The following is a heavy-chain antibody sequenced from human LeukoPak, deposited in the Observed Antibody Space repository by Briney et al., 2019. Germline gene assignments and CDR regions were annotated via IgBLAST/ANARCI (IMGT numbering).Heavy chain of an antibody. CDR1: GGTFSSYA. Sequence: GASVKVSCKASGGTFSSYAISWVRQAPGQGLEWMGGIIPIFGTANYAQKFQGRVTITADESTCTAYMELSSLRSEDTAVYYCAREARSIAAAGDYFDYWGQGTLVTVSS. V-gene: IGHV1-69*13. CDR2: IIPIFGTA. J-gene: IGHJ4*02. D-gene: IGHD6-13*01. CDR3: AREARSIAAAGDYFDY.